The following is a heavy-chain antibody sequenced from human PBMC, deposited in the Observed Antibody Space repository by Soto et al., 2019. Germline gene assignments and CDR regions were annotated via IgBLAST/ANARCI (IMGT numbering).Heavy chain of an antibody. CDR2: IIPILGIA. CDR1: GGTFSSYT. D-gene: IGHD4-17*01. V-gene: IGHV1-69*04. Sequence: ASVKVSCKASGGTFSSYTISWVRQAPGQGLEWMGRIIPILGIANYAQKFQGRGTITAAKSTSTDYMELSSLRSEDTAVYYCARDNGDYVPNGAYYYYMDVWGKGTTVTVSS. J-gene: IGHJ6*03. CDR3: ARDNGDYVPNGAYYYYMDV.